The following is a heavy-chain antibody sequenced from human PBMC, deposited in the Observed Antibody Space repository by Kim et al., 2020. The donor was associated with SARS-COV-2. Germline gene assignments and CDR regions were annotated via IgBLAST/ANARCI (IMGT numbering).Heavy chain of an antibody. Sequence: SETLSLTCTVSGGSISSSSYYWGWIRQPPGKGLEWIGSIYYSGSTYYNPSLKSRVTISVDTSKNQFSLKLSSVTAADTAVYYCARPGPLYSGYDHNIEYYFDYWGQGTLVTVSS. D-gene: IGHD5-12*01. CDR2: IYYSGST. CDR3: ARPGPLYSGYDHNIEYYFDY. CDR1: GGSISSSSYY. V-gene: IGHV4-39*01. J-gene: IGHJ4*02.